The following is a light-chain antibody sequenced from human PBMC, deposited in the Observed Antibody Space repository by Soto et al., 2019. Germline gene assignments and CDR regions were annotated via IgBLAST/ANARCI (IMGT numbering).Light chain of an antibody. V-gene: IGKV1-5*01. Sequence: DIQMTQSPSTLSASVGDRVTITCRASQSIGTWLAWYQQKPGKAPKLLIYDASNLESGVPSRFSGSGSETEFTLTIGILQPDDFATYYCQHYKSYPLTFGGGTKVDIK. CDR3: QHYKSYPLT. J-gene: IGKJ4*01. CDR2: DAS. CDR1: QSIGTW.